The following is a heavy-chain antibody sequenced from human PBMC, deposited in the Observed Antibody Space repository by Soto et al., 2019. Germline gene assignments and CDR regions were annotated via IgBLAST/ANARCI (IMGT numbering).Heavy chain of an antibody. CDR3: ARELPTTIRGGYYYSYGMDV. CDR2: LHNDGSTT. D-gene: IGHD2-2*02. Sequence: LRLSCAASGFIFSSYWMHWVRQAPGKGLVWVSRLHNDGSTTTYADSVKGRFTISRDNAKNTLYLQMNSLRAEDTAVYYCARELPTTIRGGYYYSYGMDVWGQGTTVTVSS. CDR1: GFIFSSYW. V-gene: IGHV3-74*03. J-gene: IGHJ6*02.